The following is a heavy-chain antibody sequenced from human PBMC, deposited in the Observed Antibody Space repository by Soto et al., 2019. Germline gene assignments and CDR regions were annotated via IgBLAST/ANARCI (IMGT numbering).Heavy chain of an antibody. CDR2: ISGSGGST. D-gene: IGHD5-12*01. CDR1: GFTFSSYA. V-gene: IGHV3-23*01. J-gene: IGHJ3*02. CDR3: AKGVEKATIWPRTRFDAFDI. Sequence: GGSLRLSCAASGFTFSSYAMSWVRQAPGKGLEWVSAISGSGGSTYYADSVKGRFTISRDNSKNTLYLQMNSLRAEDTAVYYCAKGVEKATIWPRTRFDAFDIWGQGTMVTV.